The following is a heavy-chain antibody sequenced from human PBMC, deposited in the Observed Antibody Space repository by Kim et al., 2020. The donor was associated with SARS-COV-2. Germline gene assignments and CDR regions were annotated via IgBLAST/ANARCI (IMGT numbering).Heavy chain of an antibody. CDR3: ARDGRVTMVRGVRTSFDY. D-gene: IGHD3-10*01. CDR1: GYTFTSYA. J-gene: IGHJ4*02. V-gene: IGHV1-3*01. CDR2: INAGNGNT. Sequence: ASVKVSCKASGYTFTSYAMHWVRQAPGQRLEWMGWINAGNGNTKYSQKFQGRVTITRDTSASTAYMELSSLRSEDTAVYYCARDGRVTMVRGVRTSFDYWGQGTLVTVSS.